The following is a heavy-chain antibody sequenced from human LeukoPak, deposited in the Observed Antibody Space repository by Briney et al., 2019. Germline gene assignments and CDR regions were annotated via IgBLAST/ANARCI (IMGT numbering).Heavy chain of an antibody. D-gene: IGHD2/OR15-2a*01. Sequence: QPGGSLRPSCAVSGFTFSSCAMSWVRQAPGKGLEWVSTISGSGASTYYGDSVKGRFIISRDTSKNTAYLQMNSLRAEDTAVYYCAKLRNTSPLYYFDYWGQGTLVTVSS. CDR1: GFTFSSCA. V-gene: IGHV3-23*01. CDR2: ISGSGAST. J-gene: IGHJ4*02. CDR3: AKLRNTSPLYYFDY.